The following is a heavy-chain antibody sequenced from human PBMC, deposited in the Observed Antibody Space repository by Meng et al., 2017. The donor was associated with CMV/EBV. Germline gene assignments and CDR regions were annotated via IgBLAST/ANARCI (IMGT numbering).Heavy chain of an antibody. Sequence: GESLKISCAASGFTFSSYEMNWVRQAPGKGLEWVSYISSSGSTIYYADSVKGRFTISRDNAKNPLYLQMNSLRAEDTAVYYCARALVVETNPRNYYYYGMDVWGQGTTVTVSS. J-gene: IGHJ6*02. V-gene: IGHV3-48*03. CDR2: ISSSGSTI. D-gene: IGHD2-21*01. CDR1: GFTFSSYE. CDR3: ARALVVETNPRNYYYYGMDV.